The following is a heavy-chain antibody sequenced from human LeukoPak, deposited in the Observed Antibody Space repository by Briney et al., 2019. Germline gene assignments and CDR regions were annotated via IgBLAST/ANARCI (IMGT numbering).Heavy chain of an antibody. Sequence: ASVKIFFKVSGYTLTVLSMHWVRQSPKKGLEWMGGFDRQDGKMKYAQKFQGRLTMTEDTSTDTAYMQLSGLRSEDTAIYYCTTSAVLRYLHYGLDVWGQGTTVAVSS. V-gene: IGHV1-24*01. J-gene: IGHJ6*02. CDR1: GYTLTVLS. D-gene: IGHD3-9*01. CDR2: FDRQDGKM. CDR3: TTSAVLRYLHYGLDV.